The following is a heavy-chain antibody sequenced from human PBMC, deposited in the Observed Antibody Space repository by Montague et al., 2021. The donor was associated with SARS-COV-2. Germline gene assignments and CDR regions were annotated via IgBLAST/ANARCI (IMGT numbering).Heavy chain of an antibody. CDR2: ISGNGDPDTT. D-gene: IGHD1-26*01. V-gene: IGHV3-23*01. J-gene: IGHJ4*02. CDR3: AKLSGGSYLHYFEY. Sequence: SLRLSCATSGFTFRNYALTWVRQAPGKGLEWVSTISGNGDPDTTYYADSVKGRFTISRDISKNTLYLQRNSLRAEDTAVYYCAKLSGGSYLHYFEYWGQGTLVTVSS. CDR1: GFTFRNYA.